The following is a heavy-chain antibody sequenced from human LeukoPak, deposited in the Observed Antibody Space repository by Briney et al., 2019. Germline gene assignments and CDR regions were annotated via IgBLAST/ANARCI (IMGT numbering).Heavy chain of an antibody. CDR2: IYYSGDT. Sequence: SETLSLTCTVSGDSISSYYWSWIRQPPGKGLEWIGFIYYSGDTNYNPSLKSRVTISIDTSKSQFSLRLSSVTAADTAVYYCARLYTGIALHIWGQGTMVTVSS. V-gene: IGHV4-59*08. CDR1: GDSISSYY. D-gene: IGHD2-2*02. CDR3: ARLYTGIALHI. J-gene: IGHJ3*02.